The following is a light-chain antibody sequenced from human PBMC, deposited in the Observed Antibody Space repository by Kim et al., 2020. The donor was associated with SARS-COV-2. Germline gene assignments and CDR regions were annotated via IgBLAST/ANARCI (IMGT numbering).Light chain of an antibody. J-gene: IGLJ1*01. Sequence: QSALTQPASVSGSPGQSITISCTGTSSDVGSYDLVSWYQHHPGKAPKLMIYEVSKRPSGVSNRFSGSKSGNTASLTISGLQAEDEADYYCCLYAGSSTYVFGTGTKVTVL. CDR2: EVS. CDR3: CLYAGSSTYV. V-gene: IGLV2-23*02. CDR1: SSDVGSYDL.